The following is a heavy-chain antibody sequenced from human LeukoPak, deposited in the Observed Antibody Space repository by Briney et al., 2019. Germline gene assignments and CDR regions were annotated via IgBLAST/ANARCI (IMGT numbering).Heavy chain of an antibody. Sequence: SGTLSLSCTVSGGSISTSGYYWGRIRQLPGKGLEWIVSMYYSGNTYYNPSLKCRVTISVDTSKNPFSLKLTSVLAADTAVYYCARHDWAYYFDYWGRGTLVTVSS. CDR1: GGSISTSGYY. CDR3: ARHDWAYYFDY. V-gene: IGHV4-39*01. J-gene: IGHJ4*02. CDR2: MYYSGNT. D-gene: IGHD3-9*01.